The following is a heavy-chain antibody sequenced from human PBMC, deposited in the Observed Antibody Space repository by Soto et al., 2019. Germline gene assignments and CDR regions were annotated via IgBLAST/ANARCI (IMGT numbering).Heavy chain of an antibody. D-gene: IGHD2-15*01. V-gene: IGHV3-53*01. CDR3: ARDCSGGSCYPALGA. J-gene: IGHJ5*02. CDR1: GFSVSSHY. CDR2: IYSGGDT. Sequence: EVQLVESGGGLIQPGGSLRLTCAASGFSVSSHYMSWVRQAPGKGLEWVSFIYSGGDTYYADSVKGRFTISRDNYKNTLYLQMNSLRLDDTAFYYCARDCSGGSCYPALGAWGQGTLVTVSS.